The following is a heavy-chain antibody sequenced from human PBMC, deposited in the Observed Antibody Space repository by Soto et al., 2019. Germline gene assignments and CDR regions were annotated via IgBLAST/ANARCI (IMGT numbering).Heavy chain of an antibody. CDR2: VIYDGTNK. CDR3: AREGGGSNWLDP. J-gene: IGHJ5*02. CDR1: GFTFSDYA. D-gene: IGHD2-15*01. Sequence: QVQLVESGGGVVQPGRSLRLSCAASGFTFSDYAMHWVRQAPGKGLDWVAYVIYDGTNKYYADSVKGRFSISRDNSKNTLYLPMNSLTTEDTALSSCAREGGGSNWLDPWGQGTLVTVSS. V-gene: IGHV3-30-3*01.